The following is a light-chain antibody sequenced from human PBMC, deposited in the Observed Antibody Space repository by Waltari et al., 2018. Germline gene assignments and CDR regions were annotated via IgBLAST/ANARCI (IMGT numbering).Light chain of an antibody. CDR1: SSDVGGYKY. CDR3: SSYTSSTIPV. Sequence: QSALTQPASVSGSPGQSITISCTGTSSDVGGYKYVSWYQQHPDKAPKLMLYDVNNRPSGGSNRFSGSNSGNTASLTISSLQAEDEADYYCSSYTSSTIPVFGTGTKVTVL. J-gene: IGLJ1*01. CDR2: DVN. V-gene: IGLV2-14*03.